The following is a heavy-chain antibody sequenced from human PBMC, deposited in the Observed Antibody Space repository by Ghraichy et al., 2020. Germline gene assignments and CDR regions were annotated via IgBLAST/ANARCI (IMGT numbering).Heavy chain of an antibody. D-gene: IGHD3-22*01. Sequence: SETLSLKCIVSGGSISGYYWSWIRQPPGKGLEWVANIYYSGHTNYNPPLKSRVTISVETAKNQWLLRLSSVTAADTAVYYCARQSAGNGYYQVFAFEFWGPGTIVTVSS. V-gene: IGHV4-59*08. J-gene: IGHJ3*01. CDR3: ARQSAGNGYYQVFAFEF. CDR1: GGSISGYY. CDR2: IYYSGHT.